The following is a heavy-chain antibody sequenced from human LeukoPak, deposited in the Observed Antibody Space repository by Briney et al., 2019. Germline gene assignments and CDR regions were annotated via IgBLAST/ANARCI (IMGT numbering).Heavy chain of an antibody. D-gene: IGHD2-15*01. J-gene: IGHJ4*02. Sequence: SETLSLTCAVYGGSFSGYYWSWIRQPPGKGLEWIGEINHSGSTNYNPSLKSRVTISVDTSKNQFSLKLSSVTAADTAVYYCASQGYCSGGSCRPHDYWGQGTLVTVSS. V-gene: IGHV4-34*01. CDR1: GGSFSGYY. CDR3: ASQGYCSGGSCRPHDY. CDR2: INHSGST.